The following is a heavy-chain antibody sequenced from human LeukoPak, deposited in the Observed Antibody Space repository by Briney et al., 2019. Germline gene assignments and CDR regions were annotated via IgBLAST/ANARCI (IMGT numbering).Heavy chain of an antibody. CDR1: GGSISSYY. CDR2: IHYSGST. CDR3: AREEAVAGRGFDP. V-gene: IGHV4-59*01. Sequence: SETLSLTCTVSGGSISSYYWSWLRQPPGKGLEWIGYIHYSGSTNYNPSLKSRVTISVDTSKNQFSLKLSSVTAADTAVYYCAREEAVAGRGFDPWGQGTLVTVSS. J-gene: IGHJ5*02. D-gene: IGHD6-19*01.